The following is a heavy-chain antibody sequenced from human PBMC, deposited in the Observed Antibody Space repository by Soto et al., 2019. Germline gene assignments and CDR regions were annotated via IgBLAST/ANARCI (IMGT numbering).Heavy chain of an antibody. Sequence: ASVKVSCKASGYTFTSYDINWVRQATGQGLEWMGWMNPNSGNTGYAQKFQGRVTMTRNTSISTAYMELSSLRSEDTAVYYCASYPYGSGSYYYPLEYYYGMDVWGQGTTVTVSS. CDR3: ASYPYGSGSYYYPLEYYYGMDV. D-gene: IGHD3-10*01. V-gene: IGHV1-8*01. CDR1: GYTFTSYD. J-gene: IGHJ6*02. CDR2: MNPNSGNT.